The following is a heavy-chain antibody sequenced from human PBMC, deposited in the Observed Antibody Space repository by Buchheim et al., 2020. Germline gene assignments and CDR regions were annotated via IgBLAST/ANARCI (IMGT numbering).Heavy chain of an antibody. CDR3: ARDRSSVHYEYNDY. CDR1: GYALSRYA. CDR2: INGGNGYT. J-gene: IGHJ4*02. V-gene: IGHV1-3*01. Sequence: QVQLLQSGAEVRKAGASVKVSCKTFGYALSRYAMHWVRQVPGQSLEWMGWINGGNGYTKYSPKFQGRVTITRDTSASTVSMELSSLTSEDTAVYYCARDRSSVHYEYNDYWGQGTL. D-gene: IGHD3-22*01.